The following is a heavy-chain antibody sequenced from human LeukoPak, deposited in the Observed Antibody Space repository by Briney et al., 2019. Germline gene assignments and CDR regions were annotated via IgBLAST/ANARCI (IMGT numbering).Heavy chain of an antibody. CDR2: IIPIFGTA. CDR3: ARRKWFGEFTFDY. D-gene: IGHD3-10*01. Sequence: SVKVSCKASGYTFSGNFMHWVRQAPGQGLEWMGGIIPIFGTANYAQKFQGRVTITADKSTSTAYMELSSLRSEDTAVYYCARRKWFGEFTFDYWGQGTLVTVSS. V-gene: IGHV1-69*06. CDR1: GYTFSGNF. J-gene: IGHJ4*02.